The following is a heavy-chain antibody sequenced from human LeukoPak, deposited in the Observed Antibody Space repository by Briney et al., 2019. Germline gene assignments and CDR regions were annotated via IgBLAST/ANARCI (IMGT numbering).Heavy chain of an antibody. CDR1: GFTFSSYG. V-gene: IGHV3-23*01. Sequence: PGGSLRLSCAASGFTFSSYGMSWVRQAPGKGLEWVSAISGSGGSTYYADSVKGRFTISRDNSKNTLYLQMNSLRAEDTAVYYCAKVGYDILTGLSSLPPYYMDVWGKGTTVTISS. D-gene: IGHD3-9*01. CDR3: AKVGYDILTGLSSLPPYYMDV. J-gene: IGHJ6*03. CDR2: ISGSGGST.